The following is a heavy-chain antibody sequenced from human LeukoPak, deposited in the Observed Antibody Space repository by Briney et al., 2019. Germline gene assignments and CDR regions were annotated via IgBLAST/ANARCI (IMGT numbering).Heavy chain of an antibody. Sequence: GGSLRLSCAASGFTFSSYAMSWVRQAPGKGLEWVSAISGSGGSTYYADSVKGRFAISRDNSKNTLYLQMNSLRAEDTAVYYCAKGLAEISPGECDYWGQGTLVTVSS. D-gene: IGHD3-16*01. CDR1: GFTFSSYA. J-gene: IGHJ4*02. CDR2: ISGSGGST. V-gene: IGHV3-23*01. CDR3: AKGLAEISPGECDY.